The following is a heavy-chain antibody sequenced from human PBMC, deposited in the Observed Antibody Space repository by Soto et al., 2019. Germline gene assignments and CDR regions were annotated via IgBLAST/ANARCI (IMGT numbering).Heavy chain of an antibody. J-gene: IGHJ6*02. Sequence: QVQLVESGGGWVKPGESLRLSCIGSGFFLSNNWMTWIRQAPGTELEWVSYISASGDYTIYADSLKGRFTISRDNARNSLWLQINSLTAEDTAVYDCARSEGWRQVGVYNYGVDVWGQGTTVIVSS. V-gene: IGHV3-11*06. D-gene: IGHD2-8*01. CDR2: ISASGDYT. CDR1: GFFLSNNW. CDR3: ARSEGWRQVGVYNYGVDV.